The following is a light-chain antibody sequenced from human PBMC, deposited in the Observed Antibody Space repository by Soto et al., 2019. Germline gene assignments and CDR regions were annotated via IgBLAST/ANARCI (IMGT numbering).Light chain of an antibody. CDR2: DAS. V-gene: IGKV1-9*01. J-gene: IGKJ1*01. Sequence: DIQVTQSPSSLSASVGDSVTLSCQTSQRVDSYIHWYQLKPGKAPKLLIYDASTLQSGVPSSFSGSGSGTEFTLTISSLQPDDFATYYCQRYATYSPTFGQGT. CDR3: QRYATYSPT. CDR1: QRVDSY.